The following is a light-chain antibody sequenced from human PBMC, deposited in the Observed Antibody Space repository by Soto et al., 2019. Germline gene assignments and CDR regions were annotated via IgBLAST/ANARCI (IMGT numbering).Light chain of an antibody. V-gene: IGLV2-14*01. CDR1: SSDVGGYNY. CDR3: SSYTSSSTLGGV. CDR2: DVS. J-gene: IGLJ1*01. Sequence: QSALTQPASVSGSPGQSITISCTGTSSDVGGYNYVSWYQQYPGKAPKLMIYDVSIRPSGVSNRFSGSKSGNTASLTISGLQAEDEADYYCSSYTSSSTLGGVFGTGTKLTVL.